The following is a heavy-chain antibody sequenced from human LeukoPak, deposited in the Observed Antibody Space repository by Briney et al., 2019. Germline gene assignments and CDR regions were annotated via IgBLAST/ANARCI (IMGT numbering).Heavy chain of an antibody. V-gene: IGHV1-2*02. CDR3: ARDRYYYDSSGRPGYYCYYYMDV. CDR2: INPNSGGT. Sequence: GASVKVSCKASGYTFTSYDINWVRQATGQGLEWMGWINPNSGGTNYAQKFQGSVTMTRDTSISTAYMELSRLRSDDTAVYYCARDRYYYDSSGRPGYYCYYYMDVWGKGTTVTVSS. D-gene: IGHD3-22*01. J-gene: IGHJ6*03. CDR1: GYTFTSYD.